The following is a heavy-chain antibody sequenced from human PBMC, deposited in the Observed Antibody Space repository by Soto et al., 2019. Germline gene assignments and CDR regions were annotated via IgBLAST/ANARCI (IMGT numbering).Heavy chain of an antibody. CDR3: ARDLYCSGGSCYHRYYYYYMDV. Sequence: GGSLRLSCAASGFTFSSYAMSWVRQAPGKGLEWVSAISGSGGSTYYADSVKGRFTISRDNSKNTLYLQMNSLRAEDTAVYYCARDLYCSGGSCYHRYYYYYMDVWGKGTTVTVSS. CDR1: GFTFSSYA. J-gene: IGHJ6*03. CDR2: ISGSGGST. V-gene: IGHV3-23*01. D-gene: IGHD2-15*01.